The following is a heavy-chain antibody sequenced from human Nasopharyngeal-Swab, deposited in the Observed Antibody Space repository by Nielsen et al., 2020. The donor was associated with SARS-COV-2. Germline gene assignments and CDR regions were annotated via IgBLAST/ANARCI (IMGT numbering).Heavy chain of an antibody. CDR1: GFTFSSYG. Sequence: GESLKISCVASGFTFSSYGMHWVRQAPGKGLEWVAVIWYDGSNKYYADSVKGRFTISRDNSKNTLYLQMNSLRAEDTAVYYCARDLGATLDVWGQGTLVTVSS. J-gene: IGHJ4*02. V-gene: IGHV3-33*01. CDR2: IWYDGSNK. D-gene: IGHD1-26*01. CDR3: ARDLGATLDV.